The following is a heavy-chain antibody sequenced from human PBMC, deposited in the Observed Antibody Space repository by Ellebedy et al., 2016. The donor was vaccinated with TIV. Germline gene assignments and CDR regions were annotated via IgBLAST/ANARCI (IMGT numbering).Heavy chain of an antibody. Sequence: PGGSLRLSCAASGITFNTYPMNWVRQAPGKGLEWVSSISSSGSHTYYAASVKGRFTISRDSSENTLYLHMTSLRDEDSAVYFCALAKDSGLSFDFWGQGTLVTVS. V-gene: IGHV3-21*04. CDR2: ISSSGSHT. CDR1: GITFNTYP. CDR3: ALAKDSGLSFDF. J-gene: IGHJ4*02. D-gene: IGHD2-21*01.